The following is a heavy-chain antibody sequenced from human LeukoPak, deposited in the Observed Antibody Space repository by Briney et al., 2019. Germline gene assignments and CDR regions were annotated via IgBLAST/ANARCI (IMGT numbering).Heavy chain of an antibody. J-gene: IGHJ4*02. Sequence: GGSLRLSCAASGFTFSSYALSWVRQAPGKGLEWFSAISGGSGSSTYYADAVKGRFTISRDNSKTTLYLEMNSLRADDSAVYYCAKGSSSGWPYFFDNWGQGTLVTVSS. CDR3: AKGSSSGWPYFFDN. D-gene: IGHD6-19*01. CDR2: ISGGSGSST. CDR1: GFTFSSYA. V-gene: IGHV3-23*01.